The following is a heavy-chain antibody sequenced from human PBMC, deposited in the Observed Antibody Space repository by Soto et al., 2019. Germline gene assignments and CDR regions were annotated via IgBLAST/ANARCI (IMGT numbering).Heavy chain of an antibody. D-gene: IGHD6-25*01. Sequence: SETLSLTCTVSGGSLSSYYWTCIRQSPGKGLEWIGYVYFSGNTNYNPSLKSRVTISIDTSKNQFSLRLASVTAADTAFYFCGSVRPSGYVLSWGQGTMVTASS. CDR2: VYFSGNT. CDR1: GGSLSSYY. CDR3: GSVRPSGYVLS. J-gene: IGHJ5*02. V-gene: IGHV4-59*01.